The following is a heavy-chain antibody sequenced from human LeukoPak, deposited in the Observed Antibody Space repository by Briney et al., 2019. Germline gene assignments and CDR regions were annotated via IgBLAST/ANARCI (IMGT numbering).Heavy chain of an antibody. Sequence: ASVKVSCKASGYSFTGYYMHWVRQAPGQGLEWMGWINPNSGRTNYAQKFQGRVTMTRDTSISTAYMELSRLRSDDTAVYYCARHGDYDFWSGYYYDKDNWFDPWGQGTLVTVSS. CDR1: GYSFTGYY. D-gene: IGHD3-3*01. J-gene: IGHJ5*02. CDR3: ARHGDYDFWSGYYYDKDNWFDP. CDR2: INPNSGRT. V-gene: IGHV1-2*02.